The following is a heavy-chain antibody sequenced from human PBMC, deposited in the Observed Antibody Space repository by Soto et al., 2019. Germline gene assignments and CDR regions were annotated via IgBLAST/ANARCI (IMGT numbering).Heavy chain of an antibody. V-gene: IGHV3-15*07. D-gene: IGHD2-2*01. CDR3: TTVVPAAMIYYYYGMDV. J-gene: IGHJ6*02. CDR1: GFTFSNAW. Sequence: GGSLRLSCAASGFTFSNAWMNWVRQAPGKGLEWVGRIKSKTDGGTTDYAAPVKGRFTISRDDSKNTLYLQMNSLKTEDTAVYYCTTVVPAAMIYYYYGMDVWGQGTTVTVSS. CDR2: IKSKTDGGTT.